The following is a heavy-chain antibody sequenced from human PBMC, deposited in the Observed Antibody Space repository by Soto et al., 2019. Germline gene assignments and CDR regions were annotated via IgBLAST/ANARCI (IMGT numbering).Heavy chain of an antibody. D-gene: IGHD3-3*02. V-gene: IGHV2-5*01. J-gene: IGHJ3*01. Sequence: QMTLKESGPTLVKPTQTLTLTCSFSGFSLSTSGVGVGWVRQPPGKALEWLALIYWSGDEHYRPSLKSRITLTKATSKNQVVLIMTTMDPVDTATYYCARGLASLPVFAFDVWGQGTTVTVSS. CDR1: GFSLSTSGVG. CDR3: ARGLASLPVFAFDV. CDR2: IYWSGDE.